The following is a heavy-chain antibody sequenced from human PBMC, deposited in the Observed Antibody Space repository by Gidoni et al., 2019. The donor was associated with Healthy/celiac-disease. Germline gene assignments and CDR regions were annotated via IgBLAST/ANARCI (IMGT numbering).Heavy chain of an antibody. V-gene: IGHV3-53*01. CDR1: GLTVSSNY. CDR2: IYGGGSP. CDR3: ARDRGEYSYMGGAFDI. D-gene: IGHD5-18*01. J-gene: IGHJ3*02. Sequence: EVQLVESGGGLIQPGGSLRLSCAASGLTVSSNYMSWVRQAPGQGLEVVSVIYGGGSPYYADTVKGRFTISRDNSKNTLYLQMNSRRAEDTAVYYCARDRGEYSYMGGAFDIWGQGTMVTVSS.